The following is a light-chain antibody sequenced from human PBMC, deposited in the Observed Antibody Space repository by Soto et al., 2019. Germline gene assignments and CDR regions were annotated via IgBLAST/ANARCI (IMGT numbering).Light chain of an antibody. Sequence: QSVLTQPPSVSAAPGQKVTISCSGSSSNIGNNYVSWYQEFPGTAPKLLIYDNNKRPSGIPDRFSGSKSGTSATLGITGLQTGDEADYYCGTWDSGLNIGVFGTGTKLTV. CDR2: DNN. CDR3: GTWDSGLNIGV. V-gene: IGLV1-51*01. CDR1: SSNIGNNY. J-gene: IGLJ1*01.